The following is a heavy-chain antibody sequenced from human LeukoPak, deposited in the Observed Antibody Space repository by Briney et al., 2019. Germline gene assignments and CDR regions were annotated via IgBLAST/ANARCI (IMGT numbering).Heavy chain of an antibody. V-gene: IGHV1-69*04. Sequence: SVKVSCKVSGYTLTELSMHWVRQAPGKGLEWMGRIIPILGIANYAQKFQGRVTITADKSTSTAYMELSSLRSEDTAVYYCARGKYSYGYVPFDYWGQGTLVTVSS. CDR2: IIPILGIA. CDR1: GYTLTELS. J-gene: IGHJ4*02. D-gene: IGHD5-18*01. CDR3: ARGKYSYGYVPFDY.